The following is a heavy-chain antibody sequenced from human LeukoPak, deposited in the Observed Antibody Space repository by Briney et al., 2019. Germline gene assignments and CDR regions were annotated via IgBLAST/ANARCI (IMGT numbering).Heavy chain of an antibody. V-gene: IGHV1-46*01. CDR2: INPSGGST. D-gene: IGHD6-13*01. J-gene: IGHJ4*02. Sequence: GASVKVSCKASGYTFTSYYMHWVRQAPGQGLEWMGIINPSGGSTSYAQKFQGRVTMTRDMSTSTAYMELRSLRSDDTAVYYCAREGDVSSSWRGFFDYWGQGTLVTVSS. CDR1: GYTFTSYY. CDR3: AREGDVSSSWRGFFDY.